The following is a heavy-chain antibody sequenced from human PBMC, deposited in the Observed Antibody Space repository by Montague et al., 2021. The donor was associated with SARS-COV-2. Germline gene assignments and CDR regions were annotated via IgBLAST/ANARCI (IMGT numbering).Heavy chain of an antibody. D-gene: IGHD1-26*01. Sequence: SLRLSCAASGFTFTDYTMNWVRQVPGKGLEWVSGINWNGGDTGYADSVKGRFTISRDNAKNSLYLQMNSLRDEDTAFYYCARVKVGATIGYWGQGTLVAASS. J-gene: IGHJ4*02. CDR2: INWNGGDT. CDR1: GFTFTDYT. V-gene: IGHV3-20*04. CDR3: ARVKVGATIGY.